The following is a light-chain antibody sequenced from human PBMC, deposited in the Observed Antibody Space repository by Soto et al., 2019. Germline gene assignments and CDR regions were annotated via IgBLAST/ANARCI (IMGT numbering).Light chain of an antibody. J-gene: IGKJ1*01. CDR2: GAS. CDR3: QQYNDNWT. CDR1: QGVNSNY. Sequence: EIVLTQSPGTLSLSLGEGATLSCRASQGVNSNYLAWYQQKPGQAPRLLIYGASNRATGIPDRFSGSGSGTDFTLTISRLEPEDFAVYYCQQYNDNWTFGQGTKVEIK. V-gene: IGKV3-20*01.